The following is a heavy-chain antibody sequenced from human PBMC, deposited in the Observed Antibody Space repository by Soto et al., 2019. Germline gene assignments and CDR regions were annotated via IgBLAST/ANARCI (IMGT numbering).Heavy chain of an antibody. CDR1: GFTFSDYY. D-gene: IGHD6-13*01. V-gene: IGHV3-11*01. J-gene: IGHJ4*02. CDR3: AKTLSPYSSSYIDS. Sequence: GGSLRLSCAASGFTFSDYYMSWIRQAPGKGLEWVSYISSSGNTIYYADSVKGRFTISRDNAKNSLYLQMNSLRDEETAVYYCAKTLSPYSSSYIDSWAQGTLVTVSS. CDR2: ISSSGNTI.